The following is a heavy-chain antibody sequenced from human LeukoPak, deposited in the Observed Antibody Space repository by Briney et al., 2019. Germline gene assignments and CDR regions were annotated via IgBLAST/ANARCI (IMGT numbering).Heavy chain of an antibody. D-gene: IGHD2-8*01. J-gene: IGHJ6*02. V-gene: IGHV4-59*12. CDR3: ARVNGRYYYYGMDV. Sequence: SETLSLTCTVSGGSISSYYWSWIRQPPGKGLEWIGYIYYSGSTNYNPSLKSRVTISVDTSKNQFSLKLSSVTAADTAVYYCARVNGRYYYYGMDVWGQGTTVTVSS. CDR1: GGSISSYY. CDR2: IYYSGST.